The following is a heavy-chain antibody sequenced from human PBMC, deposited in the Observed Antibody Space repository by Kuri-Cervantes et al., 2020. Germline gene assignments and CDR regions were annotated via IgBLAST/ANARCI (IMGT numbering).Heavy chain of an antibody. V-gene: IGHV1-3*01. J-gene: IGHJ6*03. CDR3: ARGGITMVQGAQGYTVYYYYYMDV. Sequence: ASVKVSCKASGYTFTSYAMHWVRQAPGQRLEWMGWINAGNGNTKYSQKFQGRVTITRDTSASTAYMELSSLRSEDTAVYYCARGGITMVQGAQGYTVYYYYYMDVWGKGTTVTVSS. D-gene: IGHD3-10*01. CDR2: INAGNGNT. CDR1: GYTFTSYA.